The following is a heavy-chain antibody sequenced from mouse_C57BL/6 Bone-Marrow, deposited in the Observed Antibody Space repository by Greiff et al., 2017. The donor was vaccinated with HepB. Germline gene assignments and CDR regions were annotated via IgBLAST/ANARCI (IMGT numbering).Heavy chain of an antibody. D-gene: IGHD2-1*01. CDR1: GYTFTSYW. Sequence: VQLQQPGAELVKPGASVKLSCKASGYTFTSYWMQWVKQRPGQGLEWIGEIDPSDSYTNYNQKFKGKATLTVDTSSSTAYMQLSSLTSEDSAVYYCANYGNYDAYWGQGTLVTVSA. V-gene: IGHV1-50*01. CDR3: ANYGNYDAY. J-gene: IGHJ3*01. CDR2: IDPSDSYT.